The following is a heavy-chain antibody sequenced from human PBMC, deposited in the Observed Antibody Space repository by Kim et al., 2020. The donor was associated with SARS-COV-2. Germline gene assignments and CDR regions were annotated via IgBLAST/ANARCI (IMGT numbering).Heavy chain of an antibody. J-gene: IGHJ6*02. CDR2: ISYDGSNK. Sequence: GGSLRLSCAASGFTFSSYGMHWVRQAPGKGLEWVAVISYDGSNKYYADSVKGRFTISRDNSKNTLYLQMNSLRAEDTAVYYCARGYDILTHFGMDVWGQG. V-gene: IGHV3-33*05. D-gene: IGHD3-9*01. CDR1: GFTFSSYG. CDR3: ARGYDILTHFGMDV.